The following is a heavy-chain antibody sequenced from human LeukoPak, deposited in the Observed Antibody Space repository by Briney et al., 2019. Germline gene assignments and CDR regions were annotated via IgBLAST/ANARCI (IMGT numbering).Heavy chain of an antibody. CDR1: GFTFSSYS. CDR3: AREGVYCSSTSCYETKYYFDY. V-gene: IGHV3-21*01. CDR2: ISSSSSYI. D-gene: IGHD2-2*01. Sequence: GGSLRLSCAASGFTFSSYSMNWVRQAPGKGLEWVSSISSSSSYIYYADSVKGRFTISRDNAKNSLYLQMNSLRAEDTAVYYCAREGVYCSSTSCYETKYYFDYWGQGTLVTVSS. J-gene: IGHJ4*02.